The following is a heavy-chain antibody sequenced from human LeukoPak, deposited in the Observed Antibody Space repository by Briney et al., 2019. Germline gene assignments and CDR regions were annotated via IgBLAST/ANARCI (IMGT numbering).Heavy chain of an antibody. CDR3: ARVNPYVVVPAAIW. Sequence: GASVKVSCKASGYTFTSYGISWVRQAPGQGLEWMGWISAYNGNTNYAQKLQGRVTMTTDTSTSTAYMELRSLRSDDTAVYYCARVNPYVVVPAAIWWGQGTMVTVSS. CDR1: GYTFTSYG. J-gene: IGHJ3*01. V-gene: IGHV1-18*01. CDR2: ISAYNGNT. D-gene: IGHD2-2*01.